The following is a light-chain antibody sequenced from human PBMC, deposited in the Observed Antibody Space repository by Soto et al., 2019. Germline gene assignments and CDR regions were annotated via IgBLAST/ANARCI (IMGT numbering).Light chain of an antibody. CDR1: SSNVGSHT. CDR2: SNN. J-gene: IGLJ2*01. Sequence: QSALTQPPSASGTPGQRVTISCSGSSSNVGSHTVNWYQQLPGTAPKLLIYSNNQRPSGVPDRFSGSKSGTSASLAISGLQSEDEADYYCAAWDDSLNVVVFGGGTKLTVL. CDR3: AAWDDSLNVVV. V-gene: IGLV1-44*01.